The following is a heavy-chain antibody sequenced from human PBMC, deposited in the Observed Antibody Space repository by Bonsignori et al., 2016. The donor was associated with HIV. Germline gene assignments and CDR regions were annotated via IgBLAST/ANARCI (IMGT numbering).Heavy chain of an antibody. CDR3: VAKNTWSYALDY. V-gene: IGHV1-58*01. D-gene: IGHD1-7*01. J-gene: IGHJ4*02. CDR2: IAVRSGNT. Sequence: WVRQAPGQRLEWIGWIAVRSGNTNYAQKFHERVTITRDMSTTTAYMATAYMELSSLRFEDTAVYYCVAKNTWSYALDYWGQGTQVTVSS.